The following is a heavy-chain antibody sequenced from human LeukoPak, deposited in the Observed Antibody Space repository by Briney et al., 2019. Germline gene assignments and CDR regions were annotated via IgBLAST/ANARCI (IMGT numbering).Heavy chain of an antibody. Sequence: GASVKVSCKASGYTFTSYGISWVRQAPGQGLKWMGWISAYNGNTNYAQKLQGRVTMTTDTSTSTAYMELRSLRSDDTAVYYCARGTDYDILTGHPPYYYYMDVWGKGTTVTVSS. CDR2: ISAYNGNT. D-gene: IGHD3-9*01. CDR1: GYTFTSYG. J-gene: IGHJ6*03. CDR3: ARGTDYDILTGHPPYYYYMDV. V-gene: IGHV1-18*01.